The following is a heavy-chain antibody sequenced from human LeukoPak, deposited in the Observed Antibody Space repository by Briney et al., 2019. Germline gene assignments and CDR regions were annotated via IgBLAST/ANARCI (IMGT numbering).Heavy chain of an antibody. CDR1: GFTFSSYG. Sequence: GGSLRLSCAASGFTFSSYGMHWVRQAPGKRLEWVAVIWYDGSNKYYAGSVKGRFTISRDNSKNTLYLQMNSLRAEDTAVYYCASYVLGDAFDIWGQGTMVTVSS. J-gene: IGHJ3*02. CDR3: ASYVLGDAFDI. V-gene: IGHV3-33*01. D-gene: IGHD3-3*02. CDR2: IWYDGSNK.